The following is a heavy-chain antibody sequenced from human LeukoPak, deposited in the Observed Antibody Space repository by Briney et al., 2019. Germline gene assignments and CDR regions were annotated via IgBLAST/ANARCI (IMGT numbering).Heavy chain of an antibody. CDR2: IKVDGSEN. J-gene: IGHJ4*02. D-gene: IGHD3-16*01. CDR1: KFTFSTYW. Sequence: GGSLRLSCAASKFTFSTYWMSWVRQAPGTGLEWVANIKVDGSENNYVDSVKGRFTISRDNANNSLYLQMNSLRAEDTAVYYCARGGGYLSDWGQGTLVTVSS. V-gene: IGHV3-7*01. CDR3: ARGGGYLSD.